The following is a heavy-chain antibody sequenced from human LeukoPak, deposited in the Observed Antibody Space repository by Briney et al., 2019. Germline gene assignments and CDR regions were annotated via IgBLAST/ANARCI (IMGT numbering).Heavy chain of an antibody. V-gene: IGHV4-59*01. Sequence: SETLSLTCTVSGGSISSYYWSWIRQPPGKGLEWIGYIYYSGSTNYNPSLKSRVTISVDTSKNQFSLKLSSVTAADTAVYYCARDSAAAGTSYFQHWGQGTLVTVSS. D-gene: IGHD6-13*01. CDR3: ARDSAAAGTSYFQH. CDR1: GGSISSYY. CDR2: IYYSGST. J-gene: IGHJ1*01.